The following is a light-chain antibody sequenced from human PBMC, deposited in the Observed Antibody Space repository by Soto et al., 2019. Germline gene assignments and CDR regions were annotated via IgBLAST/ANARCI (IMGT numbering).Light chain of an antibody. CDR2: TAS. Sequence: DIHRTQSPSSVSASVGDRVNITCRASQGISNGLAWFQQKPGKAPKLLIYTASRLQSGVPSRFSGSGSGTDFNLTISSLQTEDFATYYCQQSNSFTLTFGQGTKVDIK. V-gene: IGKV1-12*01. CDR1: QGISNG. J-gene: IGKJ1*01. CDR3: QQSNSFTLT.